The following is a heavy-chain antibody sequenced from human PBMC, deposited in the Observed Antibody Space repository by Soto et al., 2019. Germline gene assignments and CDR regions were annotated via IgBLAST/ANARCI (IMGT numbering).Heavy chain of an antibody. CDR1: GYTFTSYA. CDR3: ARSGYNYGRSFDI. D-gene: IGHD5-18*01. CDR2: ISAYNGNT. V-gene: IGHV1-18*01. Sequence: ASVKVSCKASGYTFTSYAISWVRQAPGQGLEWMGWISAYNGNTNYAQKLQGRVTMTTDTSTSTAYMELSSLRSEDTAVYYCARSGYNYGRSFDIWGQGTMVTVSS. J-gene: IGHJ3*02.